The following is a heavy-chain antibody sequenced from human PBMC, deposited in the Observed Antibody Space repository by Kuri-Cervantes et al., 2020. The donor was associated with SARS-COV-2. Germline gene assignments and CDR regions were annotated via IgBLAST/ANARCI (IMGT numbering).Heavy chain of an antibody. CDR1: GGSISSYY. J-gene: IGHJ3*02. V-gene: IGHV4-59*08. CDR3: ARHIPYYDFWSGYYDAFDI. CDR2: IYYSGST. Sequence: SETLSLTCTVSGGSISSYYWSWIRQPPGKGLEWIGYIYYSGSTNYNPSLKSRVTISVDTSKNQFSLKLSSVTAADTAVYYCARHIPYYDFWSGYYDAFDIWGRGTMVTVSS. D-gene: IGHD3-3*01.